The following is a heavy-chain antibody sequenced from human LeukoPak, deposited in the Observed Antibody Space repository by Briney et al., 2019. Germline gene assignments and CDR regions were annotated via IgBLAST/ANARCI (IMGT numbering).Heavy chain of an antibody. CDR1: GYTLTELS. CDR3: AKDHYDFWSGYSGPLDY. Sequence: SCKVSGYTLTELSMHWVRQAPGKGLEWVAFIRYDGSNKYYADSVKGRFTISRDNSKNTLYLQMNSLRVEDTAMYYCAKDHYDFWSGYSGPLDYWGQGTLVTVSS. D-gene: IGHD3-3*01. V-gene: IGHV3-30*02. CDR2: IRYDGSNK. J-gene: IGHJ4*02.